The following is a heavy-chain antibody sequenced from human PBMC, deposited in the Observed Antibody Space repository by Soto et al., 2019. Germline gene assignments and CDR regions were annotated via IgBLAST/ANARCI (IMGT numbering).Heavy chain of an antibody. V-gene: IGHV4-59*01. Sequence: QVQLQESGTGLVKPSETLSLTCTVSCASISNYYCGWIRQPPGKGLEYIGYIYYIGINNYNPSLNSRVTISADTSKNQFSLKMTSVTAADTDVYYCAAVGTILGVVSSFDYWGQGTLVTVSS. D-gene: IGHD3-3*01. CDR2: IYYIGIN. CDR3: AAVGTILGVVSSFDY. CDR1: CASISNYY. J-gene: IGHJ4*02.